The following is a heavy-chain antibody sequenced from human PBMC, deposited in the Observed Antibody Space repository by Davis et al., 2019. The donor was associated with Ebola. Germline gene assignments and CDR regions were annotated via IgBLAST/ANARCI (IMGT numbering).Heavy chain of an antibody. CDR1: GYTFTSYG. J-gene: IGHJ6*02. V-gene: IGHV1-18*01. CDR3: ARDILTAHIPLSYYYGMDV. Sequence: ASVKVSCKASGYTFTSYGISWVRQAPGQGLEWMGWINPYNGNTNYAQKLQGRVTMTIDTSTSTVYMELRSLRSDDTAVYYCARDILTAHIPLSYYYGMDVWGQGTTVTVSS. CDR2: INPYNGNT. D-gene: IGHD3-9*01.